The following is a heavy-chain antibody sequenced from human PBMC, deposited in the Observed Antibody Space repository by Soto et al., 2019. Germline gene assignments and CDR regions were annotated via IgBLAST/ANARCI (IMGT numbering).Heavy chain of an antibody. J-gene: IGHJ5*02. D-gene: IGHD1-26*01. Sequence: QITLKESGPTLVKPTQTLTLTCTFSGFSLTTDRAGVGWIRQPPGEALEWLAVMYWDDSKTYRQSLEIRLTIHNDTTKNQVALTTTNMHPLDTATYYCAHAYGGRSLSWGQGTLVTVSS. CDR3: AHAYGGRSLS. V-gene: IGHV2-5*02. CDR1: GFSLTTDRAG. CDR2: MYWDDSK.